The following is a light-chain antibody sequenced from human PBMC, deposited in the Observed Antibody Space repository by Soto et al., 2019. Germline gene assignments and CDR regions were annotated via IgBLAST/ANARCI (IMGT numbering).Light chain of an antibody. Sequence: EIVLTLSPATLSLSPGERATLSCRASQSVSSYLAWYQRKPGQAPRLLIYDASNRATGIPARFSGSGSGTDFTLTISSLEPEDFAVYYCQQRSSWPIAFGQGTRLEIK. CDR2: DAS. J-gene: IGKJ5*01. CDR3: QQRSSWPIA. CDR1: QSVSSY. V-gene: IGKV3-11*01.